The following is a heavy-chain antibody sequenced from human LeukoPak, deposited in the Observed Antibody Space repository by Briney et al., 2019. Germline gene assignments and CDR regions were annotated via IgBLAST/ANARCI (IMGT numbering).Heavy chain of an antibody. CDR1: GYTFTYYA. Sequence: GASVKVSCKPSGYTFTYYAINWVRQAPGQGPEYMGWVNTNTGNPTYAQGFTGRFVFSSDSSVSTAYLQITSLKADDSAIYFCASCNDSSGYFAYWGQGTLVTVSS. J-gene: IGHJ4*02. D-gene: IGHD3-22*01. CDR3: ASCNDSSGYFAY. CDR2: VNTNTGNP. V-gene: IGHV7-4-1*02.